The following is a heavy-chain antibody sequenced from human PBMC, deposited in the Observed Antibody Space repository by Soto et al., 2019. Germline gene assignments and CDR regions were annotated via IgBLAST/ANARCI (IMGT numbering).Heavy chain of an antibody. CDR3: AKGVLRYFDWLSQPLDY. CDR1: GFTFSSYG. Sequence: HPGGSLRLSCAASGFTFSSYGMHWVRQAPGKGLEWVAVISYDGSNKYYADSVKGRFTISRDNSKNTLYLQMNSLRAEDTAVYYCAKGVLRYFDWLSQPLDYWGQGTLVTVS. D-gene: IGHD3-9*01. J-gene: IGHJ4*02. CDR2: ISYDGSNK. V-gene: IGHV3-30*18.